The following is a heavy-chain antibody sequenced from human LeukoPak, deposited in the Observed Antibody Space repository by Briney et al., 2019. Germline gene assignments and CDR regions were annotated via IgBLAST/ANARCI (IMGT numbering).Heavy chain of an antibody. CDR1: GGTFSSYA. V-gene: IGHV1-69*05. CDR2: IIPIFGTA. J-gene: IGHJ4*02. Sequence: ASVTVSCTASGGTFSSYAISWVRQAPGQGLEWMGGIIPIFGTANYAQKFQGRVTITTDESTSTAYMELSSLRSEDTAVYYCARARRAPDYFDYWGQGTLVTVSS. CDR3: ARARRAPDYFDY.